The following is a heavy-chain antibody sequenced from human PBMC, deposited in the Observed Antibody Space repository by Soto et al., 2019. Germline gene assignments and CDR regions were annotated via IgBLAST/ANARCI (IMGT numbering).Heavy chain of an antibody. CDR2: ISGSGGST. J-gene: IGHJ4*02. CDR1: GFTFSSYA. CDR3: AKPSGYSSGWSQH. Sequence: TGGALRISCATSGFTFSSYAMSWVRQAPGKGVELVSAISGSGGSTYYADSVKGRFTISRDNPKNTLYLQMNSLRAEDTAVYYCAKPSGYSSGWSQHWGQGTLVTVSS. D-gene: IGHD6-19*01. V-gene: IGHV3-23*01.